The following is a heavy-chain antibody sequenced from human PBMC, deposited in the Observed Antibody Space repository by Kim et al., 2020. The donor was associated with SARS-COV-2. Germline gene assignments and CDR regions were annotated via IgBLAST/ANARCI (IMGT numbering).Heavy chain of an antibody. D-gene: IGHD6-13*01. Sequence: GESLKISCKGSGYSFTSYWISWVRQMPGKGLEWMGRIDPSDSYTNYSPSFQGHVTISADKSISTAYLQWSSLKASDTAMYYCARVGQQLPERGHGWFDPWGQGTLVTVSS. CDR1: GYSFTSYW. J-gene: IGHJ5*02. V-gene: IGHV5-10-1*01. CDR2: IDPSDSYT. CDR3: ARVGQQLPERGHGWFDP.